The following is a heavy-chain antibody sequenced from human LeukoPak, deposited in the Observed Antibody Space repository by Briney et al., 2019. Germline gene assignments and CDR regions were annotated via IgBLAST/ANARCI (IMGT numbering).Heavy chain of an antibody. CDR2: IYYSGST. CDR3: ARAYRPSRVRYFDWLLSDYYYMDV. J-gene: IGHJ6*03. V-gene: IGHV4-39*07. D-gene: IGHD3-9*01. CDR1: GGSISSSSYY. Sequence: PSETLSLTCTVSGGSISSSSYYWGWIRQPPGKGLEWIGSIYYSGSTNYNPSLKSRVTISVDTSKNQFSLKLSSVTAADTAVYYCARAYRPSRVRYFDWLLSDYYYMDVWGKGTTVTISS.